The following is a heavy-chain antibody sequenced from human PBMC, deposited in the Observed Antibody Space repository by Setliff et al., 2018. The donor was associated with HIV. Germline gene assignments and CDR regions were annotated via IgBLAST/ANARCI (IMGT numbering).Heavy chain of an antibody. CDR3: ARSQGIVPAAPLWY. CDR1: GYTFTGFY. CDR2: INPNSGGT. D-gene: IGHD2-2*01. J-gene: IGHJ4*02. Sequence: ASVKVSCKASGYTFTGFYMHWVRQAPGQGLEWMGWINPNSGGTNYAQKFQGWVTMTRDTSISTAYMELSRLRSDDTAVYYCARSQGIVPAAPLWYWGQGTLVTVSS. V-gene: IGHV1-2*04.